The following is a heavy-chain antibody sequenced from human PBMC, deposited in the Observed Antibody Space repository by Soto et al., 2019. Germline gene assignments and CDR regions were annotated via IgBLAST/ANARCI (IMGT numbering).Heavy chain of an antibody. V-gene: IGHV4-34*01. CDR2: VNHSGST. D-gene: IGHD5-12*01. Sequence: PSETLSLTCAVYGGSLSRHSWSWIRQPLGKGLEWIGDVNHSGSTNYSPSLKSRVTISLDTSKNQFSLKLTSVTAADTAIYFCARGGRRYSFYDYDYWGQETLVTVSS. CDR1: GGSLSRHS. J-gene: IGHJ4*02. CDR3: ARGGRRYSFYDYDY.